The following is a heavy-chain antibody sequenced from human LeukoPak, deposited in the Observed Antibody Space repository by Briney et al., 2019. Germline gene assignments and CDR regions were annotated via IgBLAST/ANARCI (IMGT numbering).Heavy chain of an antibody. Sequence: PGGSLRLSRVASGFAFSSYWMSLVRQAPGKGLELVANISPDGSAEDYVDSVRGRFAISRDNAKRSLYLQMNSLSPEDTAVYYCANQAYSQFDYWGQGTLVSVSS. CDR2: ISPDGSAE. V-gene: IGHV3-7*01. CDR1: GFAFSSYW. CDR3: ANQAYSQFDY. J-gene: IGHJ4*02. D-gene: IGHD4-11*01.